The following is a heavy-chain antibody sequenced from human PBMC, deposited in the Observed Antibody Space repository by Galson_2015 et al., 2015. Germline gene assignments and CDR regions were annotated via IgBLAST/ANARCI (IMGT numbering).Heavy chain of an antibody. Sequence: SLRLSCAASGFTFSTYAMTWVRQAPGKGLEWVSSILGSGGTTYYADSVKGRFTISRDNAKTSLFLQMNSLRVEDTAVYYCVKNSYSGTRHTWWFDSWGQGILVTVSS. J-gene: IGHJ5*01. CDR2: ILGSGGTT. V-gene: IGHV3-23*01. CDR1: GFTFSTYA. D-gene: IGHD3-10*01. CDR3: VKNSYSGTRHTWWFDS.